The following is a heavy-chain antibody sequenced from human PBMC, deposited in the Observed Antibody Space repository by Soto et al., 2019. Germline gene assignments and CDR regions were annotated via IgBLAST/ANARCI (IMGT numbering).Heavy chain of an antibody. CDR2: ISSSSSYI. CDR3: ASSNSGYDFDY. J-gene: IGHJ4*02. CDR1: GFTFSSYS. V-gene: IGHV3-21*01. D-gene: IGHD5-12*01. Sequence: VGSLRLSCAASGFTFSSYSMNWVRQAPGKGLEWVSSISSSSSYIYYADSVKGRFTISRDNAKNSLYLQMNSLRAEDTAVYYCASSNSGYDFDYWGQGTLVTVSS.